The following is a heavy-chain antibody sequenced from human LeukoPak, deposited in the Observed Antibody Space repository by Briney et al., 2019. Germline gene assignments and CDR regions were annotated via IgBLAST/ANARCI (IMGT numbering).Heavy chain of an antibody. CDR3: ARGGTTVTIY. CDR1: GYTFTSYD. D-gene: IGHD4-17*01. J-gene: IGHJ4*02. Sequence: ASVKVSCKASGYTFTSYDINWVRQAPGQGLEWMGRINPNSGGTNYAQKFQGRVTMTRDTSISTAYMELSRLRSDDTAVYYCARGGTTVTIYWGQGTLVTVSS. CDR2: INPNSGGT. V-gene: IGHV1-2*06.